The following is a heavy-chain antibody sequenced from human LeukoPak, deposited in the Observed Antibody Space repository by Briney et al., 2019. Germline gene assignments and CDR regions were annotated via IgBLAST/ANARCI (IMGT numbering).Heavy chain of an antibody. V-gene: IGHV4-59*01. D-gene: IGHD6-19*01. CDR3: ARGQQWLGPFDY. Sequence: PETLSLTCTVSGGSISSYYWSWIRQPPGKGLEWIGYIYYSGSTNYNPSLKSRVTISVDTSKNQFSLKLSSVTAADTAVYYCARGQQWLGPFDYWGQGTLVTVSS. CDR1: GGSISSYY. J-gene: IGHJ4*02. CDR2: IYYSGST.